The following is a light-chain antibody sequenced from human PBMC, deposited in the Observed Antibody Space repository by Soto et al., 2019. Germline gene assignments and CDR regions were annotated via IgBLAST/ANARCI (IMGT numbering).Light chain of an antibody. J-gene: IGKJ1*01. CDR2: RTS. V-gene: IGKV3-15*01. CDR1: QSISSN. Sequence: EIVMTQSPATLSVSPGERATLSCRASQSISSNLAWYQQKPGQAPRLLMFRTSSRATGFPARFSGSGSGTEFNLTISSLQSEDFGVYYCQQYNSSGTFGQGTKVDIK. CDR3: QQYNSSGT.